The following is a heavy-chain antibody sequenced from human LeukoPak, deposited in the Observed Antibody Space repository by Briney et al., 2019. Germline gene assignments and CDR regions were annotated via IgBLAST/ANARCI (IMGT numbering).Heavy chain of an antibody. CDR3: ARTLTDYYYYYGMDV. J-gene: IGHJ6*02. V-gene: IGHV3-33*01. CDR2: IWYDGSNK. Sequence: GGSLRLSCAASGFTFSSYGMHWVRQAPGKGLEWVAVIWYDGSNKYYADSVKGRFTISRDNSKNTLYLQMNSLRAEDTAVYYCARTLTDYYYYYGMDVWGQGTTVTVSS. D-gene: IGHD3-9*01. CDR1: GFTFSSYG.